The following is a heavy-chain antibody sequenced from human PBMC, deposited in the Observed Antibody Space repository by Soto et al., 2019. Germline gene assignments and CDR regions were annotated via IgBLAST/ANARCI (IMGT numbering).Heavy chain of an antibody. Sequence: GASVKVSCKASGYTFTSYGISWVRQAPGQGLEWMGWISAYNGNTNYAQKLQGRVTMTTDTSTSTAYTELRSLRSDDTAVYYCAREYCSSTSCYAGHYYYYMDVWGKGTTVTVSS. D-gene: IGHD2-2*01. CDR2: ISAYNGNT. CDR1: GYTFTSYG. V-gene: IGHV1-18*01. CDR3: AREYCSSTSCYAGHYYYYMDV. J-gene: IGHJ6*03.